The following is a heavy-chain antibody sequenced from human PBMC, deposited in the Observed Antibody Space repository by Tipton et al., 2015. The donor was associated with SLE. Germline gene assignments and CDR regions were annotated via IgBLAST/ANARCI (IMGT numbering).Heavy chain of an antibody. J-gene: IGHJ2*01. V-gene: IGHV4-39*07. D-gene: IGHD3-22*01. Sequence: LRLSCTVSGGSISSSSYYWGWIRQPPGKGLEWIGSIYYSGSTYYNPSLKSRVTISLDMSKNQFSLRLSSVTAADTAVYYCPIYYHDSTGLHWFDPWGRGTQVTVSS. CDR1: GGSISSSSYY. CDR2: IYYSGST. CDR3: PIYYHDSTGLHWFDP.